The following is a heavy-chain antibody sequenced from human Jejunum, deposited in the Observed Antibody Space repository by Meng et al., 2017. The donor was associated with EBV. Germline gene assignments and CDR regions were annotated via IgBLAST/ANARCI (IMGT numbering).Heavy chain of an antibody. V-gene: IGHV2-5*02. D-gene: IGHD3-16*01. Sequence: QITLKEAGPTLVIPTKTLTLTCTLSGFSISTNGVGVGWIRQLPGKAPEWLALIYWDNDKFYNPSLKSRLTIAKDTSKNQVVLTVTSMDPVDTAIYYCAHRRYLRGSWSFGDFDYWGQGTLVTVSS. CDR1: GFSISTNGVG. CDR3: AHRRYLRGSWSFGDFDY. CDR2: IYWDNDK. J-gene: IGHJ4*02.